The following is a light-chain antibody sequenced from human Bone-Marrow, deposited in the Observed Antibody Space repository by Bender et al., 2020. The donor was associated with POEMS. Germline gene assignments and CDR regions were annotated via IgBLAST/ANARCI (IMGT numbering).Light chain of an antibody. CDR3: SSYSSSSTVV. V-gene: IGLV2-14*01. Sequence: QSALTQPASVSGSPGQSITISCTGTSSDVGGYNYVSWYQQHPGKAPKLMIYEDSNRPSVVSNRFSGTKSGNTASLTISGLQAEEEADYYCSSYSSSSTVVFGGGTKLTVL. J-gene: IGLJ2*01. CDR2: EDS. CDR1: SSDVGGYNY.